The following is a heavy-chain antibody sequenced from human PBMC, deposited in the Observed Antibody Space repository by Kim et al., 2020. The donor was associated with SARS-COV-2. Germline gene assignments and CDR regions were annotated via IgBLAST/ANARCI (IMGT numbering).Heavy chain of an antibody. D-gene: IGHD5-18*01. Sequence: SETLSLTCTVSGGSISSYYWSWIRQPPGKGLEWIGYIYYSGSTNYNPSLKSRVTISVDTSKNQFSLKLSSVTAADTAVYYFAREASSCYSYGRDYYGMDV. CDR1: GGSISSYY. CDR2: IYYSGST. V-gene: IGHV4-59*01. CDR3: AREASSCYSYGRDYYGMDV. J-gene: IGHJ6*01.